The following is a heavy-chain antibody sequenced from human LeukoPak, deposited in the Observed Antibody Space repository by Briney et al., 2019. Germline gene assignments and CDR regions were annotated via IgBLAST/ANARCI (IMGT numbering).Heavy chain of an antibody. V-gene: IGHV3-21*01. J-gene: IGHJ4*02. CDR2: ISSSSSYI. CDR3: ARDFTRITMVRGVGGY. CDR1: GFTFNSFS. Sequence: GGSLRLSCTASGFTFNSFSMNWVRQAPGKGLEWVSSISSSSSYIYYADSVKGRFTISRDNAKNSLYLQMNSLRAEDTAVYYCARDFTRITMVRGVGGYWGQGTLVTVSS. D-gene: IGHD3-10*01.